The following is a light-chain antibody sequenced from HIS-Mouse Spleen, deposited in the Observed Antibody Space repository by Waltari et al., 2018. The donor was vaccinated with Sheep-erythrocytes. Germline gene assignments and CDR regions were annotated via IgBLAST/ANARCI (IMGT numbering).Light chain of an antibody. J-gene: IGLJ2*01. Sequence: SYELTQPPSVSVSPGQTASITCSGDKLGDKYACWYHQKPGQSPVLVIYQDSKRPSGIPERVSGSNSGNTATLTIGGTQAMDEADYYCQAWDSSTVVFGGGTKLTVL. CDR1: KLGDKY. CDR3: QAWDSSTVV. CDR2: QDS. V-gene: IGLV3-1*01.